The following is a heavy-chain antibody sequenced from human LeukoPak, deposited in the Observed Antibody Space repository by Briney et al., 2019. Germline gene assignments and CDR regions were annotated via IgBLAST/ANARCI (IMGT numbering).Heavy chain of an antibody. D-gene: IGHD6-13*01. CDR3: ARVFRQQQLVRYYFDY. CDR1: GGSFSDYY. J-gene: IGHJ4*02. CDR2: INHSGST. V-gene: IGHV4-34*01. Sequence: SETLSLTCAVYGGSFSDYYWSWIRQPPGKGLEWLGEINHSGSTNYNPSLKSRVTMSVETSKNQFSLKLSSVTAADTAVYYCARVFRQQQLVRYYFDYWGQGTLVTVSS.